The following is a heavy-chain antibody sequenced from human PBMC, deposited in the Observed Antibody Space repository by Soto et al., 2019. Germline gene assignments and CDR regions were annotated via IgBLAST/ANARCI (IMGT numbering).Heavy chain of an antibody. D-gene: IGHD1-26*01. Sequence: LRLSCAASGFSISDYGMEWVRQAPGKGLEWVALISYDGSNTYYADSVKGRFTISRDNSKDTLFLQMTGLRREDTAVYYCAKGAGDRLSLGMDVWGQGTTVTVSS. CDR2: ISYDGSNT. V-gene: IGHV3-30*18. CDR3: AKGAGDRLSLGMDV. CDR1: GFSISDYG. J-gene: IGHJ6*02.